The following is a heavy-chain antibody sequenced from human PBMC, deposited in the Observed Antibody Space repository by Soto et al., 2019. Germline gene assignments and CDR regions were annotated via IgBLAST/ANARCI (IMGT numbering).Heavy chain of an antibody. CDR3: ARDAKWDQRGVEAQQDDYFDS. V-gene: IGHV1-3*04. D-gene: IGHD1-26*01. Sequence: QGHLVQSGAEVKEPGASVKISCKASRYTFTAYAIHWLRQAPGQSLEWLGWIDTGNQNTKYSQAFQDRVTITADTFANRADMELSSLSFEDTAVYYCARDAKWDQRGVEAQQDDYFDSWGQGTLVTVSA. CDR1: RYTFTAYA. CDR2: IDTGNQNT. J-gene: IGHJ4*02.